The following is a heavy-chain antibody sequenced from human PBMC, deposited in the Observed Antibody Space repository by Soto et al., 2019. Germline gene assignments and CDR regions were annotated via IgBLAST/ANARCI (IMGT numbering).Heavy chain of an antibody. CDR3: AKSITMIVVVISAFDI. D-gene: IGHD3-22*01. CDR2: ISGSGGST. J-gene: IGHJ3*02. Sequence: GGSLRLSCAASGFTFSSYAMSWVRQAPGKGLEWVSAISGSGGSTYYADSVKGRFTISRDNSKNTLYLQMNSLRAEDTAVYYCAKSITMIVVVISAFDIWGQGTMVTVSS. CDR1: GFTFSSYA. V-gene: IGHV3-23*01.